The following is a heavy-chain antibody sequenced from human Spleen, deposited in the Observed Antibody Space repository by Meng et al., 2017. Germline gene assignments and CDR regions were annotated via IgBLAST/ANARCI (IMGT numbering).Heavy chain of an antibody. J-gene: IGHJ6*02. Sequence: GGSLRLSCAVSGFTFSTSAMSWVRQAPGKGLEWVSAIDISGDTTSYADSVKGRFTISRDSSKSTLYLQMSSLRAGDTAVYYCAKATSVIIRGLDVWGQGTTVTVSS. D-gene: IGHD3-22*01. CDR3: AKATSVIIRGLDV. CDR1: GFTFSTSA. V-gene: IGHV3-23*01. CDR2: IDISGDTT.